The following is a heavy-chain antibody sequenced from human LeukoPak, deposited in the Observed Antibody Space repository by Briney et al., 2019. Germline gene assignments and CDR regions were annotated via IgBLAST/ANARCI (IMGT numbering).Heavy chain of an antibody. CDR3: TRVNGDYADAFDI. CDR1: GFTFGDYA. D-gene: IGHD4-17*01. V-gene: IGHV3-49*04. Sequence: PGGSLRLSCTASGFTFGDYAMSWVRQAPGKGREGVGFIRSKAYGGTTEYAASVKGRFTISRDDSKSIAYLQMNSLKTEDTAVYYCTRVNGDYADAFDIWGQGTMVTVSS. CDR2: IRSKAYGGTT. J-gene: IGHJ3*02.